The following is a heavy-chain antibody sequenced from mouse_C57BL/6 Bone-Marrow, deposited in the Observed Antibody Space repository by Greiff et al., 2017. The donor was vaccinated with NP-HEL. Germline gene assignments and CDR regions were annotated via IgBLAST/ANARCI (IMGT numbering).Heavy chain of an antibody. CDR2: INPYNGGT. CDR1: GYTFTDYY. Sequence: EVQLQQSGPVLVKPGASVKMSCKASGYTFTDYYMNWVKQSHGKSLEWIGVINPYNGGTSYNQKFKGKATLTVDKSSSTAYMELNSLTSEDSAVYYCARRWGSNDGYSWFAYWGQGTLVTVSA. D-gene: IGHD2-3*01. CDR3: ARRWGSNDGYSWFAY. J-gene: IGHJ3*01. V-gene: IGHV1-19*01.